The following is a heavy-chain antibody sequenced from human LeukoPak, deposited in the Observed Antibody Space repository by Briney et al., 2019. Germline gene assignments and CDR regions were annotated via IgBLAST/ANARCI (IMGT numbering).Heavy chain of an antibody. Sequence: SETLSLTCTVSGGSISSSSYYWGWIRQSPGKGLEWIGSIFHSGTTYYNPSLKSRVTISVDTSKNQFSLKLTSVTAADTAVYYCAGSGGYGGSYFDYWGQGTLVTVSS. J-gene: IGHJ4*02. CDR1: GGSISSSSYY. V-gene: IGHV4-39*07. CDR3: AGSGGYGGSYFDY. CDR2: IFHSGTT. D-gene: IGHD4-23*01.